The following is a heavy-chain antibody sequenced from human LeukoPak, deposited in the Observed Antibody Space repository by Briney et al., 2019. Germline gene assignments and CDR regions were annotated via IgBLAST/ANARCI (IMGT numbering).Heavy chain of an antibody. Sequence: ASVKVSCKASGYTFTSYGISWVRQAPGQGLEWMGWISAYNGNTNYAQRLQGRVTMTTDTSTSTAYMELRSLRSDDTAVYYCAREAAVIVVVPAATRRIDYYYYGMDVWGQGTTVTVSS. CDR2: ISAYNGNT. CDR1: GYTFTSYG. CDR3: AREAAVIVVVPAATRRIDYYYYGMDV. D-gene: IGHD2-2*01. J-gene: IGHJ6*02. V-gene: IGHV1-18*01.